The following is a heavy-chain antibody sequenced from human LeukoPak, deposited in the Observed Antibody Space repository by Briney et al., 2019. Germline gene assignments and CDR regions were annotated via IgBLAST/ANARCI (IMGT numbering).Heavy chain of an antibody. D-gene: IGHD6-19*01. J-gene: IGHJ4*02. CDR2: IIPIFGTA. Sequence: ASVKVSCKASGGTFSGYAISWVRQAPGQGLEWMGGIIPIFGTANYAQKFQGRVTITADESTSTAYMELSSLRSEDTAVYYCAREDHIAVAGTGILGDWGQGTLVTVSS. V-gene: IGHV1-69*13. CDR3: AREDHIAVAGTGILGD. CDR1: GGTFSGYA.